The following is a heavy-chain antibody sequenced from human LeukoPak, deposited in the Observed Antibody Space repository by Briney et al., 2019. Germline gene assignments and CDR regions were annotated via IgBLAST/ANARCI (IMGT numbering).Heavy chain of an antibody. CDR3: ATHGLGDVGKIGSGYYHFAY. D-gene: IGHD3-3*01. CDR2: IYYSGST. V-gene: IGHV4-59*08. J-gene: IGHJ4*02. CDR1: GGSISSYY. Sequence: PSETLSLTCTVSGGSISSYYWSWIRQPPGKGLEWIGYIYYSGSTNYNPSLKSRVTISVDTSKNQFSLKLSSVTAADTAVYYCATHGLGDVGKIGSGYYHFAYWGQGTLVTVSS.